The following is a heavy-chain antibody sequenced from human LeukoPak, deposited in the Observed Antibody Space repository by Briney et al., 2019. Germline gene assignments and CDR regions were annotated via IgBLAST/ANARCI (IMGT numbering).Heavy chain of an antibody. V-gene: IGHV3-33*01. CDR1: GFTFSSYG. Sequence: GGSLRLSCAASGFTFSSYGMHWVRQAPGKGLEWVAVIWYDGSNKYYADSVKGRFTISRDNSKNTLYLQMNSLRAEDTAVYYRAGNVGWYSHDSWGQGTLVTVSS. CDR2: IWYDGSNK. D-gene: IGHD6-19*01. J-gene: IGHJ4*02. CDR3: AGNVGWYSHDS.